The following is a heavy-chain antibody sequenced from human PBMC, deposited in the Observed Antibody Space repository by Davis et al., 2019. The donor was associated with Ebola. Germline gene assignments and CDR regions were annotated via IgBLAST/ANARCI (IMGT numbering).Heavy chain of an antibody. CDR3: ARGLGVFGMVPDAFDV. CDR1: GYTFMRHG. D-gene: IGHD3-3*01. J-gene: IGHJ3*01. Sequence: ASVTVSCKASGYTFMRHGISWVRQAPGQGLEWLGWITTHNNNTHSTKNRQGRLNMTTDASTSTAYLELRGLRSDDTAVYYCARGLGVFGMVPDAFDVWGQGTMVTTSS. V-gene: IGHV1-18*01. CDR2: ITTHNNNT.